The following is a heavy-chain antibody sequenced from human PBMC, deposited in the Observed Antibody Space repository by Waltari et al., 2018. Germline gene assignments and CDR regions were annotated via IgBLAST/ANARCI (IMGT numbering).Heavy chain of an antibody. V-gene: IGHV1-8*01. J-gene: IGHJ4*02. Sequence: QVQLVQSRAEMTKPGASVKVSCKASGYTFTSYDINWVRQATGQGLEWMGWMNPNRGNTGYAQKFQGRVTMTRNTSISTAYMELSSLRSEDTAVYYCARGRQQLVMGDYWGQGTLVTVSS. CDR2: MNPNRGNT. CDR3: ARGRQQLVMGDY. CDR1: GYTFTSYD. D-gene: IGHD6-13*01.